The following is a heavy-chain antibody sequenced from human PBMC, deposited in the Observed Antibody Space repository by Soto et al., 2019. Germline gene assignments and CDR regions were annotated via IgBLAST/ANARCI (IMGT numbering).Heavy chain of an antibody. J-gene: IGHJ4*02. CDR3: AGEVYYDFWSGFNTHTYYFDD. Sequence: QVQLVESGGGVVQPGRSLRLSCAASGFTFSRHTMHWVRQAPGKGLEWVAAISDDGSNTYYADSVKGRFTISRDNSKNTLYLQMNSLSSEDKTLHHCAGEVYYDFWSGFNTHTYYFDDWGQGTLVTVSS. CDR1: GFTFSRHT. V-gene: IGHV3-30-3*01. CDR2: ISDDGSNT. D-gene: IGHD3-3*01.